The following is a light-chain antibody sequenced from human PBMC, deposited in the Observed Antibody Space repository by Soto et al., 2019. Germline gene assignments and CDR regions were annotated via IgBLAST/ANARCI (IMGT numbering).Light chain of an antibody. J-gene: IGLJ1*01. CDR1: GSNIGTHNY. V-gene: IGLV2-14*01. CDR2: EVS. CDR3: SSYTSSNTLV. Sequence: QSALTQPASVSGSPGQSITISCTGTGSNIGTHNYVSWYQQQHPGKAPKLMIHEVSNRPSGVPDRFSGSKSGNTASLTISGLQAEDEADYYCSSYTSSNTLVFGTGTKVTVL.